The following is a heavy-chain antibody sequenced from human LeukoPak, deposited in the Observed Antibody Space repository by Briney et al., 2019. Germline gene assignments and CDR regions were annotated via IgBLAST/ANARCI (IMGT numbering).Heavy chain of an antibody. Sequence: SGGSLRLSCAASGFTFSSYSMNWVRQAPGKGVEWVSYISSSSSTIYYADSVKGRFTISRDNAKNSLYLQMNSLRAEDTAVYYCARAPRYDSSGYYYVWGQGTLVTVSS. V-gene: IGHV3-48*01. J-gene: IGHJ4*02. D-gene: IGHD3-22*01. CDR3: ARAPRYDSSGYYYV. CDR1: GFTFSSYS. CDR2: ISSSSSTI.